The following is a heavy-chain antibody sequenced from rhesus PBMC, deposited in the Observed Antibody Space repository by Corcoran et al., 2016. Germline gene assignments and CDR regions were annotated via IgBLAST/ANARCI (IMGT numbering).Heavy chain of an antibody. Sequence: EVQLVQSGAEVKKPGASVKISCKASGFTFTDHSLNWVRQAPGKGLEWMGRVDPEEGEADYAQKCQDRVTITADMSTDTAYMELSSLRSEDTAVYYCARSLDYWYFDLWGPGTPITISS. CDR3: ARSLDYWYFDL. CDR1: GFTFTDHS. V-gene: IGHV1-111*02. D-gene: IGHD6-19*01. CDR2: VDPEEGEA. J-gene: IGHJ2*01.